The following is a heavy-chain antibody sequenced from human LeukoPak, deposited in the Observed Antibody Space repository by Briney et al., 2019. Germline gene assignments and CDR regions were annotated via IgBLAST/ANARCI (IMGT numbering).Heavy chain of an antibody. CDR2: ISAYNGNT. V-gene: IGHV1-18*04. CDR3: ARFGLASPDIEDFDY. Sequence: ASVKVSCKASGYTFTSYGISWVRQAPGQGPEWMGWISAYNGNTNYAQKLQGRVTMTTDTSTSTAYMELRSLRSDDTAVYYCARFGLASPDIEDFDYWGQGTLVTVSS. D-gene: IGHD2-15*01. J-gene: IGHJ4*02. CDR1: GYTFTSYG.